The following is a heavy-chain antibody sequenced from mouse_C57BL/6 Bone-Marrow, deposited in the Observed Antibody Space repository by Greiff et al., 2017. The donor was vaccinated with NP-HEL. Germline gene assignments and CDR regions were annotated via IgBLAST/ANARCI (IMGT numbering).Heavy chain of an antibody. V-gene: IGHV5-4*03. D-gene: IGHD2-4*01. Sequence: EVKLQESGGGLVKPGGSLKLSCAASGFTFSSYAMSWVRQTPEKRLEWVATISDGGSYTYYPDNVKGRFTISRDNAKNNLYLQMSHLKSEDTAMYYCARVGPYDCFDYWGQGTTLTVSS. J-gene: IGHJ2*01. CDR2: ISDGGSYT. CDR3: ARVGPYDCFDY. CDR1: GFTFSSYA.